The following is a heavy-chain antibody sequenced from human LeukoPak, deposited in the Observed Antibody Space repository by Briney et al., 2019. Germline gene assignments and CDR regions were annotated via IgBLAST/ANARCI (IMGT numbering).Heavy chain of an antibody. CDR2: ISSSGSAI. CDR1: GFTFSSYS. V-gene: IGHV3-48*04. Sequence: PGGSLRLSCAASGFTFSSYSVNWVRQAPGKGLEWVSYISSSGSAIYYADSVKGRFTISRDNAKNSLYLQMNSLRAEDTAVYYCARDMVRGVIIDYWGQGTLVTVSS. D-gene: IGHD3-10*01. J-gene: IGHJ4*02. CDR3: ARDMVRGVIIDY.